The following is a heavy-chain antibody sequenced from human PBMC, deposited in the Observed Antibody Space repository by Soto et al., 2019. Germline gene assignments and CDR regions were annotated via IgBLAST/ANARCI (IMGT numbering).Heavy chain of an antibody. D-gene: IGHD3-22*01. Sequence: QVQLQESGPGLVKPSQTLSLTCTVSGGSISSGDYYWSWIRQPPGKGLEWIGYIYYSGSTYYNPSLKSRVTISVDTSKNQFSLKLSSVTAADTAVYYCARGETEYYYDSSGLGWFDPWGQGTLVTVSS. CDR3: ARGETEYYYDSSGLGWFDP. CDR1: GGSISSGDYY. CDR2: IYYSGST. J-gene: IGHJ5*02. V-gene: IGHV4-30-4*01.